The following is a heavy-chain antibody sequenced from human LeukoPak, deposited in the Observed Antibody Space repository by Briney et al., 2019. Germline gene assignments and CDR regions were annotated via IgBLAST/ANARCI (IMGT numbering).Heavy chain of an antibody. CDR1: GFTFSSYS. Sequence: PGGSLRLSCAASGFTFSSYSMHWVRQAPGKGLEWVAFIRYDGSNKYYADSVKGRFTVSRDNSKNTLYLQMNSLRAEDTAVYYCAKDQEIFGVVIIAPFDYWGQGTLVTVSS. D-gene: IGHD3-3*01. CDR3: AKDQEIFGVVIIAPFDY. CDR2: IRYDGSNK. J-gene: IGHJ4*02. V-gene: IGHV3-30*02.